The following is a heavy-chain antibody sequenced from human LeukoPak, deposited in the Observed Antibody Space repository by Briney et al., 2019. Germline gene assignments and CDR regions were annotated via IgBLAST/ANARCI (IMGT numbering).Heavy chain of an antibody. CDR2: IYHSGST. J-gene: IGHJ6*03. Sequence: SETLSLTCSVSGGSIRSNYWNWIRQPPGKGLEWIGYIYHSGSTNYNPSLKSRVTISVDTSKNQFSLKLNSVTAADTAVYFCARAVRNNYYYYMDVWGKGTTVTVSS. CDR1: GGSIRSNY. V-gene: IGHV4-59*01. CDR3: ARAVRNNYYYYMDV.